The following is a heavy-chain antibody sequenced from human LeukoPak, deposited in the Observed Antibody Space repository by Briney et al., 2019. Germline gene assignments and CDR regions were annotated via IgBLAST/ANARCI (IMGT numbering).Heavy chain of an antibody. CDR1: GFTFSGHA. CDR2: FSTSGGST. D-gene: IGHD7-27*01. CDR3: AKDRPGEAWFDY. J-gene: IGHJ4*02. V-gene: IGHV3-23*01. Sequence: GGSLRLSCAASGFTFSGHAMSWVRQAPGKGLEWVSGFSTSGGSTYYGNSVKGRFAISRDNSKNMVYLQMDSLRAEDTAVYYCAKDRPGEAWFDYWGQGTLVTVSS.